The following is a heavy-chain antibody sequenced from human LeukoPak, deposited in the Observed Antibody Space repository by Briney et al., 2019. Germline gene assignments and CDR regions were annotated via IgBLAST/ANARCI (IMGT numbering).Heavy chain of an antibody. V-gene: IGHV4-31*03. CDR2: IYYSGST. CDR3: ARDLYYGSGAFDI. CDR1: GGSISGGGYY. J-gene: IGHJ3*02. D-gene: IGHD3-10*01. Sequence: SQTLSLTCTVSGGSISGGGYYWSWIRQHPGKGLEWIGYIYYSGSTYYNPSLKSRVTISVDTSKNQFSLKLSSVTAADTAVYYCARDLYYGSGAFDIWGQGTMVTVSS.